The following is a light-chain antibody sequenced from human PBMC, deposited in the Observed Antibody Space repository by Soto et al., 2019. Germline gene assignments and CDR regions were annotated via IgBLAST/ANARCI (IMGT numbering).Light chain of an antibody. CDR2: DAI. CDR3: QQYDAWPRT. V-gene: IGKV3-15*01. Sequence: DKLMSQSPATLSVSPGERVTLSCRASQNIHNHMSWFLQKPGQTPRLLIYDAIIRAPDVPARFSGSWSGTEFTLTINSLQSEDFAVYYCQQYDAWPRTCGGGTKVEIK. CDR1: QNIHNH. J-gene: IGKJ4*02.